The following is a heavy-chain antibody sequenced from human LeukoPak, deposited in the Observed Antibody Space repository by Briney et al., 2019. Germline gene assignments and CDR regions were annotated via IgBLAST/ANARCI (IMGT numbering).Heavy chain of an antibody. CDR1: GFTFSNYW. CDR2: IKQDGSEK. J-gene: IGHJ4*02. Sequence: PGGSLRLSCAASGFTFSNYWMSWVRQAPGKGLEWVANIKQDGSEKFYVDSVKGRLTISRVNAKTSLYLQMNSLRVEDTAVYYCARVQGRSGPGIFEYWGQGTLVTVSS. V-gene: IGHV3-7*01. D-gene: IGHD3-10*01. CDR3: ARVQGRSGPGIFEY.